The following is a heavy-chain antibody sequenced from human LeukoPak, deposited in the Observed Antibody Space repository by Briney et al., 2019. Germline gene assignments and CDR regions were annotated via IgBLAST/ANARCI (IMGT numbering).Heavy chain of an antibody. CDR2: INAGNGNT. V-gene: IGHV1-3*01. CDR3: ARGSSLIVWFGELSY. D-gene: IGHD3-10*01. CDR1: GYTFTSYA. J-gene: IGHJ4*02. Sequence: ASVKVSCKASGYTFTSYAMHWVRQAPGQRLEWMGWINAGNGNTKYSQKFQGRVTITRDTSASTAYMELSSLRSEDTAVYYCARGSSLIVWFGELSYWGQGTLVTVSS.